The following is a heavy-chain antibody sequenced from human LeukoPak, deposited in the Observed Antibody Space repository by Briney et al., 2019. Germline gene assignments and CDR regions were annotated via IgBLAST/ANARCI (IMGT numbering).Heavy chain of an antibody. D-gene: IGHD3/OR15-3a*01. V-gene: IGHV1-46*01. CDR3: TRGGTEGDY. CDR1: GFTFSSYA. J-gene: IGHJ4*02. CDR2: INPSGGST. Sequence: AGGSLRLSCAASGFTFSSYAMSWVRQAPGQGLEWMGIINPSGGSTSYAQKFQGRVTMTGDTSTSTVYMELSSLRSEDTAVYYCTRGGTEGDYWGQGTLVTVSS.